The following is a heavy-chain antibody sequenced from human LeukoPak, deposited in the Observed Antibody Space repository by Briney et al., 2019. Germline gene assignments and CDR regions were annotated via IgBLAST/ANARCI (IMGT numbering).Heavy chain of an antibody. CDR3: IGYSPFDY. J-gene: IGHJ4*02. D-gene: IGHD6-13*01. CDR2: IKSKTDGGTT. V-gene: IGHV3-15*01. CDR1: GLTFSSYS. Sequence: GGSLRLSCAASGLTFSSYSMNWVRQAPGKGLEWVGRIKSKTDGGTTDYAAPVKGRFTISRDDSKNTLYLQMNSLKTEDTAIYYCIGYSPFDYWGQGTLVTVSS.